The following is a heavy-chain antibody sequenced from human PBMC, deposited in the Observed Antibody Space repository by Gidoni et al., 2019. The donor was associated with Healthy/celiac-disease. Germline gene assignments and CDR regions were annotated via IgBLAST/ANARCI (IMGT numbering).Heavy chain of an antibody. Sequence: QVQLQESGPGLVKPSETLSLTCTVSGGSVSSGSYYWSWIRQPPGKGLEWIGYIYYSGSTNYNPSLKSRVTISVDTSKNQFSLKLSSVTAADTAVYYCARGEAAAGNNWFDPWGQGTLVTVSS. V-gene: IGHV4-61*01. CDR1: GGSVSSGSYY. CDR2: IYYSGST. J-gene: IGHJ5*02. D-gene: IGHD6-13*01. CDR3: ARGEAAAGNNWFDP.